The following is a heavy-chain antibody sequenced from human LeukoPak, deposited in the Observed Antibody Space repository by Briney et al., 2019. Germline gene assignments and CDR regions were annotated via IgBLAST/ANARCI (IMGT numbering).Heavy chain of an antibody. J-gene: IGHJ5*02. D-gene: IGHD3-10*01. CDR2: IKQDGSEK. Sequence: GGSLRLSCAASGFTFSRYWMSWVRQAPGKGLEWVANIKQDGSEKYYVDSVKGRFTISRDNAKNSLYLQMNSLRAEDTAVYYCARDPPTAWFGELPQSHWFDPWGQGTLVTVSS. CDR1: GFTFSRYW. CDR3: ARDPPTAWFGELPQSHWFDP. V-gene: IGHV3-7*01.